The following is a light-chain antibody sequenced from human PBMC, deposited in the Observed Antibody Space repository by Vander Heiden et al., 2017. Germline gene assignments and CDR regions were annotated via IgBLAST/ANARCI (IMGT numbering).Light chain of an antibody. CDR3: QSYDSSLSGSV. J-gene: IGLJ3*02. V-gene: IGLV1-40*01. Sequence: QSVLTHPPSVSGAPGQRVTISCTGSSSNIGERYDVHWYQQLPGTAPKLLIYTNNNRPSGVPDRFSGSRSGTSASLAITGLQAEDEADYYCQSYDSSLSGSVCGGGTKLNGL. CDR2: TNN. CDR1: SSNIGERYD.